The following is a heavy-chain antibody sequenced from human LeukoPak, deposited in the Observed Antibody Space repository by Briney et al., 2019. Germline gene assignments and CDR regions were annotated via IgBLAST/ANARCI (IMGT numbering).Heavy chain of an antibody. CDR2: IDWDDDK. J-gene: IGHJ4*02. D-gene: IGHD3-9*01. V-gene: IGHV2-70*04. CDR1: GFSLSTRGMR. CDR3: ARMSTYDILTGHFDY. Sequence: SGPALVKPTQTLTLTCTFSGFSLSTRGMRVSWIRQPPGKALEWLARIDWDDDKFYSTSLKTRLTISKDTSKNQVVLTMTNMDPVDTATYYCARMSTYDILTGHFDYWGQGTLVTVSS.